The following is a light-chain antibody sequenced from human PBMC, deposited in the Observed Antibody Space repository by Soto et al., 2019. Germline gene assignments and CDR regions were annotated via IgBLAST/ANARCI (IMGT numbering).Light chain of an antibody. J-gene: IGKJ1*01. Sequence: EIVMTQSPATLSVSPGERATLSCRASQSVSSSYLAWYQQKPGQAPRLLIYGASSRATGIPDRFSGSGSGTDFTLTISRLEPEDFAVYYCQQYGSSPEMFGQGTKV. CDR1: QSVSSSY. CDR2: GAS. V-gene: IGKV3-20*01. CDR3: QQYGSSPEM.